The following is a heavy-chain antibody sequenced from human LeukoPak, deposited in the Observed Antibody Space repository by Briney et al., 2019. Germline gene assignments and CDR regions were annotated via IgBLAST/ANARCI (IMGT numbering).Heavy chain of an antibody. CDR1: GYTFTSYG. CDR3: ARDIVVVTATPFDY. CDR2: ISAYNGNT. Sequence: ASVKVSCKASGYTFTSYGISWVRQAPGQGLEWMGWISAYNGNTNYAQKLQGRVTTTTDTSTSTAYMELRSLRSDDTAVYYCARDIVVVTATPFDYWGQGTLVTVSS. J-gene: IGHJ4*02. D-gene: IGHD2-21*02. V-gene: IGHV1-18*01.